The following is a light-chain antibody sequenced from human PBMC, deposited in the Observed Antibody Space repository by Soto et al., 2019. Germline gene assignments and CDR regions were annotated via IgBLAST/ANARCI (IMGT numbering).Light chain of an antibody. CDR3: ETWDSNIRV. CDR2: LEGSGSY. V-gene: IGLV4-60*02. J-gene: IGLJ3*02. Sequence: QSVLTQSSSASASLGSSVKLTCTLSSGHSTYVIAWHQQQPGKAPRYLMKLEGSGSYNKGGGVPDRFSGSSSGADRYLTISNLQFEDEADYYCETWDSNIRVFGGGTKLTVL. CDR1: SGHSTYV.